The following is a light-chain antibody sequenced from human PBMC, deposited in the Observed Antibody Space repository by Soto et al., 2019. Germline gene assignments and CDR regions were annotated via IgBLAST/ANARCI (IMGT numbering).Light chain of an antibody. CDR1: QYMTRTY. Sequence: EIVLTQTPVTLSLSPGERATLSCRASQYMTRTYIAWYQQKPGQAPRLLIYAASNRATGIPDKFSGSGSGADYSLTISRLEPEDSAVYYCHQYDKAPQTFGQGTKVDIK. CDR2: AAS. V-gene: IGKV3-20*01. J-gene: IGKJ2*01. CDR3: HQYDKAPQT.